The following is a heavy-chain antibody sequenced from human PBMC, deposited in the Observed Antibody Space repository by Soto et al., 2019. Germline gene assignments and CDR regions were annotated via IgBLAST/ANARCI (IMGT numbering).Heavy chain of an antibody. CDR2: INHSGST. J-gene: IGHJ4*02. CDR1: GGSFSGYY. V-gene: IGHV4-34*01. D-gene: IGHD1-26*01. Sequence: SETLSLTCAVYGGSFSGYYWSWIRQPPGKGLEWIGEINHSGSTNYNPSLKSRVTISVDTSKNQFSLKLSSVTAADTAVYYCASSSSGSYGFDYWGQGTLVTVSS. CDR3: ASSSSGSYGFDY.